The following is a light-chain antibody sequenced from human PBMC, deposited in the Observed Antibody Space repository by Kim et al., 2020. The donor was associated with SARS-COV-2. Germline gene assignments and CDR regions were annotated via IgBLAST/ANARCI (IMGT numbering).Light chain of an antibody. Sequence: AGTISLAYSASTGAVARDFYSNWFQHKPGQAPWALIYDTNKKHAWTPARFSGSLLGGKAALALSGVQPEDEAEYYCLLYFGGARVFGGGTKVTVL. CDR2: DTN. CDR1: TGAVARDFY. J-gene: IGLJ3*02. CDR3: LLYFGGARV. V-gene: IGLV7-43*01.